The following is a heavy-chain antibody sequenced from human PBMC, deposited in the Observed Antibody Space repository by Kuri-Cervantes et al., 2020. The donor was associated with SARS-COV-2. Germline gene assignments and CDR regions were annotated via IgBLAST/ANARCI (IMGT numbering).Heavy chain of an antibody. V-gene: IGHV4-34*01. CDR2: INHSGST. J-gene: IGHJ4*02. CDR1: GGSFSGYY. D-gene: IGHD6-19*01. Sequence: SETLSLTCAVYGGSFSGYYWSWIRQPPGKGLEWIGEINHSGSTNYNPSLKSRVTISVDTSKNQFSLKLSSVTAADTAVYYCARTNKQWRGYFDYWGQGTLVTVSS. CDR3: ARTNKQWRGYFDY.